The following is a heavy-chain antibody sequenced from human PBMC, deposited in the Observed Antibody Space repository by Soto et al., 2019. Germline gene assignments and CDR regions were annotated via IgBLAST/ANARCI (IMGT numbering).Heavy chain of an antibody. V-gene: IGHV1-2*02. J-gene: IGHJ5*02. D-gene: IGHD3-16*01. Sequence: QVQLVQSGAEVKKPGASVYVSCKASGYTFTDYYVHWVRQAPGQGLEWMGWINTNVGGTNYARKFQGRVTMTRDTPISTVYMKLTRLSPDDTAMYYCARGGREVPRIPYDTWGQGTRVTVSS. CDR1: GYTFTDYY. CDR3: ARGGREVPRIPYDT. CDR2: INTNVGGT.